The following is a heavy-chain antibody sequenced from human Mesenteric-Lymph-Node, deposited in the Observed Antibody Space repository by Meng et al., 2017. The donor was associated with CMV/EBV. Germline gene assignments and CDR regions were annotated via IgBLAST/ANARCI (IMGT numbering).Heavy chain of an antibody. CDR2: INPNSGVT. CDR1: GYTFIGYY. D-gene: IGHD2-21*01. V-gene: IGHV1-2*02. J-gene: IGHJ4*02. Sequence: ASVKVSCKASGYTFIGYYMHWVRQAPGQGLEWMGWINPNSGVTKSAQKFQGRLTMTRDTSISTAYMELSRLRSDDTAVYYCARVRYCGGDCSNFDYWGQGTLVTVSS. CDR3: ARVRYCGGDCSNFDY.